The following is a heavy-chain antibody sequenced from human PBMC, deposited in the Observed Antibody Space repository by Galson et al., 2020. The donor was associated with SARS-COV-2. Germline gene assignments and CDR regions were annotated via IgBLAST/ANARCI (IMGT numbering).Heavy chain of an antibody. CDR3: ARRGGTVTTKHVDL. Sequence: SETLSLTCTVSGGSISTTSYFWGWIRQPPGKGLEWIGTIYYSGTTYYNPSLRSRVTISVDTSTNQFSLKLNSVTAADTAVYYCARRGGTVTTKHVDLWGRGTLVTVSS. CDR1: GGSISTTSYF. V-gene: IGHV4-39*01. J-gene: IGHJ2*01. D-gene: IGHD4-17*01. CDR2: IYYSGTT.